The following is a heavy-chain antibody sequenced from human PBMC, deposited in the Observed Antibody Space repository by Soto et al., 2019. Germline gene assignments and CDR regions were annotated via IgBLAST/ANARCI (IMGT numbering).Heavy chain of an antibody. CDR3: ARLRYDSSGYYLYYYYGMDV. D-gene: IGHD3-22*01. V-gene: IGHV4-30-2*03. CDR1: GCSSISGGYS. CDR2: IYHSGST. J-gene: IGHJ6*02. Sequence: SETLSLTCAFSGCSSISGGYSWSWIRQPPGKGLEWIGYIYHSGSTYYNPSLKSRVTISVDTSKNQFSLKLSSVTAADTAVHYCARLRYDSSGYYLYYYYGMDVWGQGTTVTVSS.